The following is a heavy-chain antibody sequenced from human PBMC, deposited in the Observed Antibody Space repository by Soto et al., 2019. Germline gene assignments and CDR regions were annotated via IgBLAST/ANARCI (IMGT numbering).Heavy chain of an antibody. Sequence: GGSLRLSCAASGFTFSSYAMSWVRQAPGKGLEWVSAISGSGGSTYYADSVKGRFTISRDNSKNTLYLQMNSLRAEDTAVYYCAKSSPYYYDRSGYYCLDYWGQGTLVTVSS. CDR1: GFTFSSYA. CDR3: AKSSPYYYDRSGYYCLDY. J-gene: IGHJ4*02. CDR2: ISGSGGST. D-gene: IGHD3-22*01. V-gene: IGHV3-23*01.